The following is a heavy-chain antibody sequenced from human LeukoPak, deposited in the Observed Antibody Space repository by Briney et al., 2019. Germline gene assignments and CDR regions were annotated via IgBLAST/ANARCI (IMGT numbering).Heavy chain of an antibody. V-gene: IGHV4-4*07. D-gene: IGHD2-2*01. CDR3: ARAGRMAEPSTFDI. CDR2: IYISGST. Sequence: SETLSLTCTVSGGSISSYYWTWIRQPAGKGLEWIGRIYISGSTDYNPSLKSRVTMSIDTSKNQFSLKLSSVTSADTAVYYCARAGRMAEPSTFDIWGQGTMVTVSS. J-gene: IGHJ3*02. CDR1: GGSISSYY.